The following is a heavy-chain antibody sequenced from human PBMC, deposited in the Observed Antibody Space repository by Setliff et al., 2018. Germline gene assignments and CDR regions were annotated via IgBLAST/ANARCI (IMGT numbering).Heavy chain of an antibody. CDR1: GFTFGSLW. CDR2: INEDGSAQ. CDR3: ARDLTIDDCGGDCHFPFYYYYLDV. J-gene: IGHJ6*03. D-gene: IGHD2-21*02. V-gene: IGHV3-7*01. Sequence: GGSLRLSCAASGFTFGSLWMAWVRQTPGKGLEWVANINEDGSAQFYVDSVLGRFTISRDNAHGSLYLQIDSLRDDDTAVYYCARDLTIDDCGGDCHFPFYYYYLDVWGKGTTVTAP.